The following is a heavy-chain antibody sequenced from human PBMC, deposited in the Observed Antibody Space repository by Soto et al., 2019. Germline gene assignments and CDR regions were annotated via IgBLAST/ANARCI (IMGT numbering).Heavy chain of an antibody. CDR2: INHSGST. CDR3: ARGAVVVAADFDY. D-gene: IGHD2-15*01. Sequence: QVQLQQWGAGLLKPSETLSLTCAVYGGSFSGYYWSWIRQPPGKGLEWIGEINHSGSTNYNPSLKGRVXXSXDXXKNQFSLKLSSVTAADTAVYYCARGAVVVAADFDYWGQGTLVTVSS. CDR1: GGSFSGYY. V-gene: IGHV4-34*01. J-gene: IGHJ4*02.